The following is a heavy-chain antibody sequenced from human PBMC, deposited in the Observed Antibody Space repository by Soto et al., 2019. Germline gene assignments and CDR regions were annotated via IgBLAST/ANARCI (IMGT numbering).Heavy chain of an antibody. V-gene: IGHV4-31*03. CDR1: GGSISSGGYY. CDR2: IYYSGST. CDR3: ARLTPYGAGSGYYYSFDY. J-gene: IGHJ4*02. D-gene: IGHD3-22*01. Sequence: PSETLSLTCTVSGGSISSGGYYWSWIRQHPGKGLEWIGYIYYSGSTYYNPSLKSRVTISVDTSKNQFSLKLSSVTAADTAVYYCARLTPYGAGSGYYYSFDYWGQGTLVTVSS.